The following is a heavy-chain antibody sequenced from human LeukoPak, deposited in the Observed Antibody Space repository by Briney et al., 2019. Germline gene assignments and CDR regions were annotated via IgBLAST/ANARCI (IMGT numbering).Heavy chain of an antibody. CDR3: ASEYGSGSYSEY. D-gene: IGHD3-10*01. J-gene: IGHJ4*02. Sequence: SETLSLTCAVSGGSIKSDSYKWSWIRQPAGKGLEWIGRIFGSGSPIYNPSLKSRVTISVDTSKNQFSLKLSSVTAADTAVYYCASEYGSGSYSEYWGQGTLVTVSS. CDR2: IFGSGSP. CDR1: GGSIKSDSYK. V-gene: IGHV4-61*02.